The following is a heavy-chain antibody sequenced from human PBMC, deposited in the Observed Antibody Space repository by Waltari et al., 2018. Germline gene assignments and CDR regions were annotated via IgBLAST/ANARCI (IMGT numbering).Heavy chain of an antibody. CDR2: ISSSGNTI. J-gene: IGHJ6*02. Sequence: EVLLVESGGGLVQPGGSLRLSCTASGFTFGGYEMNWFRQAPGKGLEWVSYISSSGNTIYYADSVKARFTTSRDNAKNSLYLQMNSLRVDDTAVYYCARRPYYYHGMDVWGQGTTVTVSS. CDR3: ARRPYYYHGMDV. CDR1: GFTFGGYE. V-gene: IGHV3-48*03.